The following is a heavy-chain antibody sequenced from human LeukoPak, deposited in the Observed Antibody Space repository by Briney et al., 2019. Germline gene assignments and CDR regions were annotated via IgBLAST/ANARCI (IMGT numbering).Heavy chain of an antibody. CDR1: GFTFSSYA. CDR2: INHSGST. D-gene: IGHD3-10*01. Sequence: GSLRLSCAASGFTFSSYAMSGIRQPPGKGLEWIGEINHSGSTNYNPSLKSRVTISVDTSKNQFSLKLSSVTAADTAVYYCARVRMGSGSPKFTFDYWGQGTLVTVSS. J-gene: IGHJ4*02. CDR3: ARVRMGSGSPKFTFDY. V-gene: IGHV4-34*01.